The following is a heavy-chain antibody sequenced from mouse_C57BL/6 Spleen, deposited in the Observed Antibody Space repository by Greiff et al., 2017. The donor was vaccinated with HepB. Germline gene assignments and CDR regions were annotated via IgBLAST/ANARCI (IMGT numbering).Heavy chain of an antibody. V-gene: IGHV5-17*01. D-gene: IGHD4-1*01. CDR3: ARGSNWDSYYFDY. Sequence: EVQVVESGGGLVKPGGSLKLSCAASGFTFSDYGMHWVRQAPEKGLEWVAYISSGSSTIYYADTVKGRFTISRDNAKNTLFLQMTSLRSEDTAMYYCARGSNWDSYYFDYWGQGTTLTVSS. J-gene: IGHJ2*01. CDR1: GFTFSDYG. CDR2: ISSGSSTI.